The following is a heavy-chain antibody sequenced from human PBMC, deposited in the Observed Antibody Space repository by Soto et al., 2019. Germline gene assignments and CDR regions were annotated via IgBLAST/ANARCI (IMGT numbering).Heavy chain of an antibody. D-gene: IGHD2-2*01. CDR2: IRSKANSYAT. V-gene: IGHV3-73*01. Sequence: EVQLVESGGGLVQPGGSLKLSCAASGLTFSGSAMHWVRQASGKGLEWVGSIRSKANSYATEYAASVKGRFTISRDDSKNTAFLQMNSLKTEDTAVYYCTRHADLGYCSSTSCYDFDYWGQGTLVTVSS. J-gene: IGHJ4*02. CDR1: GLTFSGSA. CDR3: TRHADLGYCSSTSCYDFDY.